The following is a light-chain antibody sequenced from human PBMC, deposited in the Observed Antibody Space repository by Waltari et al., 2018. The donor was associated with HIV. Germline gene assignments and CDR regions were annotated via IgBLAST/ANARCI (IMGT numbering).Light chain of an antibody. CDR2: EVS. V-gene: IGLV2-14*01. CDR1: SSDVGTYNY. Sequence: QSALTQPASVSGSPGQSITISCTGPSSDVGTYNYVSWYQQHPGKAPKLIIYEVSTRHSGISDRFSGSKSDNAASLTIAALQPEDEADYYCSSYTNTNISFGGGTKLTVL. CDR3: SSYTNTNIS. J-gene: IGLJ2*01.